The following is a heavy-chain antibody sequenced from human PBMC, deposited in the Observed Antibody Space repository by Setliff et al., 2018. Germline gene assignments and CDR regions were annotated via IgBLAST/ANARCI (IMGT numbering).Heavy chain of an antibody. CDR2: IYYSGST. CDR3: ARGGNDYKWGAFGI. V-gene: IGHV4-59*01. CDR1: GGSTSSYY. D-gene: IGHD4-4*01. Sequence: SETLSLTCTVSGGSTSSYYWSWIRQPPGKGLEWIGYIYYSGSTNYNPSLKSRVTISVDTSKNQFSLKLSSVTAADTAVYYCARGGNDYKWGAFGIWGQGTMVTVSS. J-gene: IGHJ3*02.